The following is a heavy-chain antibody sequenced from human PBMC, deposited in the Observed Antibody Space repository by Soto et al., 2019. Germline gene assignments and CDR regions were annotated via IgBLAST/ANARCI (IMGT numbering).Heavy chain of an antibody. CDR1: GFAFRSYG. Sequence: QVQLVESGGGVVQAGRSLRLSCSASGFAFRSYGMHWVRQAPGKGLEWVAFISDDENDKYYADSVKGRFTISRDNSENTVDLHMTSLRFEDSSVYYCGRVLLGYVNLIDQWGQGTLVTVSS. D-gene: IGHD5-12*01. CDR3: GRVLLGYVNLIDQ. J-gene: IGHJ4*02. V-gene: IGHV3-30*03. CDR2: ISDDENDK.